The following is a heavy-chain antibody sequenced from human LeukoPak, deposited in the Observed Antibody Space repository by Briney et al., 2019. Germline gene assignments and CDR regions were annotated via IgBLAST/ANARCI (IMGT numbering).Heavy chain of an antibody. CDR1: GGSISSYY. CDR2: TDYSGST. Sequence: SETLSLTCTVSGGSISSYYWNWIRQPPGRGLEWIGYTDYSGSTNYNPSLKSRVTISVDTSKNQFSLKLSSVTAADTAVYYCAREMGSGSEFDYWGQGTLVTVSS. D-gene: IGHD6-19*01. CDR3: AREMGSGSEFDY. V-gene: IGHV4-59*01. J-gene: IGHJ4*02.